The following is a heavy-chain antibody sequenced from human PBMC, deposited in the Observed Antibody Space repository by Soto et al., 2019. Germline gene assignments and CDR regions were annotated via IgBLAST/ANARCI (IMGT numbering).Heavy chain of an antibody. CDR2: IIPILGIA. CDR1: GGTFSSYT. D-gene: IGHD3-16*01. Sequence: QVQLVQSGAEVKKPGSSVKVSCKASGGTFSSYTISWVRQAPGQGLEWMGRIIPILGIANYAQKFQGRVTITGDKSTSTAYMELSSLRSEETAVYYCASFGGVTRFDYWGQGTLVTVSS. CDR3: ASFGGVTRFDY. V-gene: IGHV1-69*02. J-gene: IGHJ4*02.